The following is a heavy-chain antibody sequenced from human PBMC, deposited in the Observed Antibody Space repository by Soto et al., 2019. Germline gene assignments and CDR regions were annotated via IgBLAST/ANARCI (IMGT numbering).Heavy chain of an antibody. Sequence: QVQLEQWGAGLLKPSETLSLTCAIYGGSFSGFYWSWIRQPPGKGLEWIGEINDSGTTNYNPSLKSRVTISADTSKTHFSLRLTSVTAADTAVYYCARETSHNVYSHYGMDVWGQGTTVTVSS. J-gene: IGHJ6*02. CDR1: GGSFSGFY. CDR2: INDSGTT. V-gene: IGHV4-34*02. CDR3: ARETSHNVYSHYGMDV.